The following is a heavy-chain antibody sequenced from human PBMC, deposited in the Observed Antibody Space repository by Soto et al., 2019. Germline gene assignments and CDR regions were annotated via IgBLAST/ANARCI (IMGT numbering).Heavy chain of an antibody. CDR1: GFTFSSSE. CDR3: ARRGSS. CDR2: IHPAGQPI. Sequence: EVQLVESGGGLVQPGGSLRLSCVASGFTFSSSEMYWVRQAPGKGLEWVSYIHPAGQPIFYADSVKGRFTISRDNAKNSXXXXXXXLRAEDTAVYYCARRGSSWGQGTMVTVSS. V-gene: IGHV3-48*03. J-gene: IGHJ3*01. D-gene: IGHD2-2*01.